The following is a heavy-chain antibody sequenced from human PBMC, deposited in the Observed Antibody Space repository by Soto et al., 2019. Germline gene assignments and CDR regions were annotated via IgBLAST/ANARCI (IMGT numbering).Heavy chain of an antibody. Sequence: GGSLRLSCAASGFTFSTYTMTWVRQAPGKGLEWVSSVGGSGDGTYYADSVKGRFTISRDNSKNTLYLQMNSLRAEDTAIYYCAQAREVTLVRISLAQWGPGTLVTVSS. CDR3: AQAREVTLVRISLAQ. CDR2: VGGSGDGT. V-gene: IGHV3-23*01. J-gene: IGHJ4*02. CDR1: GFTFSTYT. D-gene: IGHD3-10*01.